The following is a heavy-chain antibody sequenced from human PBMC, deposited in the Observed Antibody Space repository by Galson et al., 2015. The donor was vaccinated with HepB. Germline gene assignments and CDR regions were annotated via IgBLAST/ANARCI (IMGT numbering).Heavy chain of an antibody. V-gene: IGHV1-69*13. CDR2: IIPIFGTA. J-gene: IGHJ5*02. D-gene: IGHD2/OR15-2a*01. CDR3: ARELSPNWFDP. Sequence: SVKVSCKASGGTFSSYAISWVRQAPGQGLEWMGGIIPIFGTANYAQKSQGRVTITADESTSTAYMEPSSLRSEDTAVYYCARELSPNWFDPWGQGTLVTVSS. CDR1: GGTFSSYA.